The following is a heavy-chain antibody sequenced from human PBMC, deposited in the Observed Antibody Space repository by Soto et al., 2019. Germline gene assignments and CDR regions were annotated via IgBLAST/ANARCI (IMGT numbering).Heavy chain of an antibody. D-gene: IGHD2-15*01. CDR3: ARAYCSGGSCYSAGGFDP. V-gene: IGHV4-59*01. CDR2: IDYSGST. J-gene: IGHJ5*02. Sequence: SETLSVTCTVSGGSINSDYLSWIRQPPGKGLEWIGYIDYSGSTNYNPSLKSRVTMSLDTSKNQFSLKLSSVTAADTAVYYCARAYCSGGSCYSAGGFDPWGQGTQVTVSS. CDR1: GGSINSDY.